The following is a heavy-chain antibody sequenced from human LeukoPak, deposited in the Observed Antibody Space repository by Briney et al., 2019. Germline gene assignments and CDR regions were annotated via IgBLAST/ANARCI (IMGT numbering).Heavy chain of an antibody. V-gene: IGHV4-59*01. CDR2: IYYSGST. CDR3: ARGGIRELRGSFDY. J-gene: IGHJ4*02. CDR1: GVSISSYY. Sequence: SETLSLTCTVSGVSISSYYWSWIRQPPGKGLEWIGYIYYSGSTNYNPSLKSRVTISVDTSKNQFSLKLSSVTAADTAVYYCARGGIRELRGSFDYWGQGTLVTVSS. D-gene: IGHD3-10*01.